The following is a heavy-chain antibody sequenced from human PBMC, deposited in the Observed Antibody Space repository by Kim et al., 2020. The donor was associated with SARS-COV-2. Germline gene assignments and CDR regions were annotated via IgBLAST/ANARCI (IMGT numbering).Heavy chain of an antibody. V-gene: IGHV4-34*01. Sequence: DNPSLKSRVTISVDTSKNQFSLKLSSVTAADTAVYYCARGKQWLVYFDYWGQGTLVTVSS. CDR3: ARGKQWLVYFDY. J-gene: IGHJ4*02. D-gene: IGHD6-19*01.